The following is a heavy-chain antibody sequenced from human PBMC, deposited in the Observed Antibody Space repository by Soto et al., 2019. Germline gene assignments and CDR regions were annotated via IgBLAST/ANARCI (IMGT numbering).Heavy chain of an antibody. V-gene: IGHV4-34*01. CDR1: GGSFSGYY. CDR3: ARGVNYYDSGGCAWFAS. Sequence: SETLSLACAVYGGSFSGYYWTWIRQPPGTGLEWIGEINHSGSTNYNPSLKSRVTISVDTSKNQFSLKLNSVTAADTAVYYCARGVNYYDSGGCAWFASWGQGALVTVSS. CDR2: INHSGST. D-gene: IGHD3-22*01. J-gene: IGHJ5*01.